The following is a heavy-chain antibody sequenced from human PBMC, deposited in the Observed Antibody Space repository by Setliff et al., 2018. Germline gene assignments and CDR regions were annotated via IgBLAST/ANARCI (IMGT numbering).Heavy chain of an antibody. V-gene: IGHV1-18*01. CDR1: GFTFTDYG. D-gene: IGHD2-2*01. J-gene: IGHJ4*02. CDR3: RRLVRYCIRATCQRASGGDF. CDR2: INNYNFNT. Sequence: ASVKVSCKSSGFTFTDYGITWVRQVPGQGLEWMGWINNYNFNTQYAQKFQGRVTLTTDTSTSTAFMEMRNLSSDDTAVYYCRRLVRYCIRATCQRASGGDFWGQGTLVTVSS.